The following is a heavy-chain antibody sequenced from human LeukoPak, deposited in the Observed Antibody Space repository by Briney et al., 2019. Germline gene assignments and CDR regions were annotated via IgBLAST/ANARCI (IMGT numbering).Heavy chain of an antibody. CDR3: ARGPYSYDSSGAFDI. D-gene: IGHD3-22*01. CDR2: IYTSGST. V-gene: IGHV4-4*07. Sequence: SETLSLTCTVSGNSISSYYWSWIRQPAGKGLEWLGRIYTSGSTNYNPSLKSRVTMSVDTSKNQFSLKLSSVTAADTAVYFCARGPYSYDSSGAFDIWGQGTMVTVSS. J-gene: IGHJ3*02. CDR1: GNSISSYY.